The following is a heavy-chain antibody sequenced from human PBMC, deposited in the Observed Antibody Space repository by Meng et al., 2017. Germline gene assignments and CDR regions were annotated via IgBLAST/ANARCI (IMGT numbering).Heavy chain of an antibody. CDR3: ARASGSSGWTPHYFDY. V-gene: IGHV4-59*01. Sequence: QVRLQECGPGLVKPPETLSLTCTVSGGSISSYYWSWIRQPPGKGLEWIGYIYYSGSTNYNPSLKSRVTISVDTSKNQFSLKLSSVTAADTAVYYCARASGSSGWTPHYFDYWGQGTLVTVSS. D-gene: IGHD6-19*01. CDR1: GGSISSYY. J-gene: IGHJ4*02. CDR2: IYYSGST.